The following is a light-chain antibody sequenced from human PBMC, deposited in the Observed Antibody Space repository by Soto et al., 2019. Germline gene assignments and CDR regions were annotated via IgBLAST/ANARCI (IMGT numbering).Light chain of an antibody. CDR2: EVS. CDR1: ISDVGGYNY. V-gene: IGLV2-14*01. CDR3: TSYTSSTLLEVL. Sequence: QSALTQPASVSGSPGQSITISCTGTISDVGGYNYVSWYQQHPGKAPKLLIYEVSNRPSGVSDRFSGSKSGNTASLTISGLQAEDEADYYCTSYTSSTLLEVLFGGGTKVTVL. J-gene: IGLJ3*02.